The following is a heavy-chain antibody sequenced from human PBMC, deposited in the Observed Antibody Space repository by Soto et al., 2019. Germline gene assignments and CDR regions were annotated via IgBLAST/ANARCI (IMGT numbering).Heavy chain of an antibody. D-gene: IGHD2-15*01. CDR1: GFTFSNYA. Sequence: GGSLRLSCTASGFTFSNYAMSWVRQAPGKGLEWVSTFSSGGGGTYYADSVKGRFTISRDNSKNTLSLQMNSLRAEDTAVYYCTKANRYCNGATSINIYS. CDR3: TKANRYCNGATSINIYS. J-gene: IGHJ5*01. CDR2: FSSGGGGT. V-gene: IGHV3-23*01.